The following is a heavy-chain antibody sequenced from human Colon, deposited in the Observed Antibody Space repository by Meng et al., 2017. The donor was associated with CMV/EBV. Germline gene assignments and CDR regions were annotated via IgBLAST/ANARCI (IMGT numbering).Heavy chain of an antibody. J-gene: IGHJ4*02. CDR3: ARDDDSGWYFDH. D-gene: IGHD6-19*01. CDR1: GGSITSGTHY. CDR2: IYTSGRT. Sequence: QVQLQESGPGLVKPSQTLSLTCSVSGGSITSGTHYWNWIRQPAGRGLEWIGRIYTSGRTNYNPSLKSRVTISRDTSKNQFSLKLNSVTAADTAVYYCARDDDSGWYFDHWGLGSLVTVSS. V-gene: IGHV4-61*02.